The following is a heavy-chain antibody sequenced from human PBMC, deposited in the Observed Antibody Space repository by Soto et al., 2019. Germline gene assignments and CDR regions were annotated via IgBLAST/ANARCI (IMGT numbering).Heavy chain of an antibody. CDR1: GFTFSSYG. V-gene: IGHV3-33*01. CDR3: ASLYSSSFRSFDAFDI. Sequence: QVQLVESGGGVVQPGRSLRLSCAASGFTFSSYGMHWVRQAPGKGLEWVAVIWYDGSNKYYADSVKGRFTISRDNSKHTLYLQMNSLRAEDTAVYYCASLYSSSFRSFDAFDIWGQGTMVTVS. CDR2: IWYDGSNK. J-gene: IGHJ3*02. D-gene: IGHD6-6*01.